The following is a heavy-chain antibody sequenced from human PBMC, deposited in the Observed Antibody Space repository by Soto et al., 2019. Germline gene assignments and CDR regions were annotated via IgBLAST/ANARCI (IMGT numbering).Heavy chain of an antibody. CDR1: GGTFGSYA. J-gene: IGHJ6*02. CDR3: ARSQGSSTSLEIYYYYYYGMDV. D-gene: IGHD2-2*01. Sequence: QVQLVQSGAEVKKPGSSVKFSCKASGGTFGSYAISWVRQAPGQGLEWMGGIIPIPGTANYAQKFQGRVTIAADEYTSTAYMELSSLRSEDTAVYYCARSQGSSTSLEIYYYYYYGMDVWGQGTTVTVSS. CDR2: IIPIPGTA. V-gene: IGHV1-69*01.